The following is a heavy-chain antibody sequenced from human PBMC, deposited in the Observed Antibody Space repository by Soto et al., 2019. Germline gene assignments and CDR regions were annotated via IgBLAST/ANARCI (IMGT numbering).Heavy chain of an antibody. V-gene: IGHV4-61*03. CDR1: GGSVSSGGYD. Sequence: SGTLSLTVSVSGGSVSSGGYDGSWIRQPPGKGLEGIGYIDYSGSTNYNPSLNSRVTIEVATSKNHFSLKLSSVTAADTAVYYCAREWGFYMYGGGRAFDIWGQGTMVTVSS. CDR3: AREWGFYMYGGGRAFDI. J-gene: IGHJ3*02. D-gene: IGHD3-10*02. CDR2: IDYSGST.